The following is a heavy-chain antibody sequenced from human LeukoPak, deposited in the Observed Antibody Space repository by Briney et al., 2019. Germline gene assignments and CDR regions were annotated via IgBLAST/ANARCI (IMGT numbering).Heavy chain of an antibody. V-gene: IGHV3-30*18. J-gene: IGHJ4*02. CDR2: ISYDGSNK. Sequence: GGSLRLSCAASGFTFSSYWMSWVRQAPGKGLEWVAVISYDGSNKYYADSVKGRFTISRDNSKNTLYLQMNSLRAEDTAVYYCAKDLGYCSSTSCSTIDYWGQGTLVTVSS. CDR1: GFTFSSYW. D-gene: IGHD2-2*01. CDR3: AKDLGYCSSTSCSTIDY.